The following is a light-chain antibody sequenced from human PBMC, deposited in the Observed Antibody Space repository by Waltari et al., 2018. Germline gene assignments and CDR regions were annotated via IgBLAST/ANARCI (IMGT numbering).Light chain of an antibody. CDR1: QDITNF. CDR2: DAS. V-gene: IGKV1-33*01. J-gene: IGKJ4*01. CDR3: QQYDNLPPLS. Sequence: DIQLTQSPSSLSASVGDRVTITCQASQDITNFLNWYQQKPGKAPKLVIYDASKLQTGVPSRFSGSGSGTDFTFTITSLQPEDAATYFCQQYDNLPPLSFGGGTKVDIK.